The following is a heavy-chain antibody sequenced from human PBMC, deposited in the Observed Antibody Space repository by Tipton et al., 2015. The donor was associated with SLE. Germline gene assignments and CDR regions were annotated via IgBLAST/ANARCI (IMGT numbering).Heavy chain of an antibody. V-gene: IGHV4-61*08. CDR3: ARGDSSTGDI. Sequence: GLVKPSETLSLTCTVSGGSISIGGYYWSWIRQPPGKGLEWIGYIYTSGSTNYNPSLTSRVTISVDTSKNQFSLKLSSVTAADTAVYYCARGDSSTGDIWGQGTMVTVSS. D-gene: IGHD6-13*01. CDR2: IYTSGST. CDR1: GGSISIGGYY. J-gene: IGHJ3*02.